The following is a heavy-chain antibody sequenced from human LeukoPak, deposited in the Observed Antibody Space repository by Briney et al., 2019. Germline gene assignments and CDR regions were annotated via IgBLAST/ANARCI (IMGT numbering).Heavy chain of an antibody. V-gene: IGHV3-74*01. CDR1: GFTFSNYW. J-gene: IGHJ4*02. D-gene: IGHD3-16*01. CDR3: AKDMTGPDDS. CDR2: INSDGSST. Sequence: GGSLRLSCVASGFTFSNYWMHWVRQAPGKGLVWVSRINSDGSSTSYADSVKGRFTISRDNAKNTLYLQMTSLRVEDTAVYYCAKDMTGPDDSWGPGTLVTVSS.